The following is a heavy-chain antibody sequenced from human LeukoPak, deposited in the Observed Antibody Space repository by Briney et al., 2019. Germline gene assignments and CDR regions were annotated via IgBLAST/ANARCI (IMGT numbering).Heavy chain of an antibody. CDR3: ARSRGWLQSHPLDY. D-gene: IGHD5-24*01. CDR1: GGSISSRSYC. CDR2: VHISGST. Sequence: SQTLSLTCTVSGGSISSRSYCWSWIRQPAGKGLEWIGHVHISGSTNYNSSLKSRVTISVDTSKNQFSLKLTSVTAADTAVYYCARSRGWLQSHPLDYWGQGTLVTVSS. V-gene: IGHV4-61*09. J-gene: IGHJ4*02.